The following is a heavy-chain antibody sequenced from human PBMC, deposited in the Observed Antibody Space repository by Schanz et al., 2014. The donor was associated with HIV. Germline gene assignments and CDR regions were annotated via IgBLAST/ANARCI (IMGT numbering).Heavy chain of an antibody. CDR3: AKPEYDSRGNSQSHFDS. D-gene: IGHD3-22*01. CDR1: GFNFNNYA. Sequence: VQLVESGGGVVRPGRSLRLSCAASGFNFNNYAMTWVRQAPGKGLEWVSSISESGGRTYYADSVNGRFTISRDNSKNTLYLQMTTLRTEDTAVYYCAKPEYDSRGNSQSHFDSWGQGTLVTVSS. V-gene: IGHV3-23*04. J-gene: IGHJ4*02. CDR2: ISESGGRT.